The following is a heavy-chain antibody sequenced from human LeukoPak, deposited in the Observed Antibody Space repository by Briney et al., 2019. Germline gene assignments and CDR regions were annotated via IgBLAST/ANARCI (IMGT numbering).Heavy chain of an antibody. CDR1: GFTFNSYA. J-gene: IGHJ6*02. D-gene: IGHD3-9*01. Sequence: GGSLRLSCAASGFTFNSYAMHWVRQAPGKGLEWAAVISHDGSNKFYADSVKGRFTISRDNAKNSLYLQMNSLRAEDTAVYYCTRYYDILTGRYGMDVWGQGTMVIVSS. CDR3: TRYYDILTGRYGMDV. V-gene: IGHV3-30-3*01. CDR2: ISHDGSNK.